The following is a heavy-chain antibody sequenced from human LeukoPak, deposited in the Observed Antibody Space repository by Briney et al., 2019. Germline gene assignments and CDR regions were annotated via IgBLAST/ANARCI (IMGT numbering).Heavy chain of an antibody. Sequence: GGSLRLSCAASGFTFSSYSMNWVRQAPGKGLEWVSSISSSSSYIYYADSVKGRFTISRDNAKNSLYLQMNSLRAEDTAVYYCARSRDYGDSPPDYYFDYWGQGTLVTVSS. CDR3: ARSRDYGDSPPDYYFDY. CDR2: ISSSSSYI. CDR1: GFTFSSYS. D-gene: IGHD4-17*01. V-gene: IGHV3-21*01. J-gene: IGHJ4*02.